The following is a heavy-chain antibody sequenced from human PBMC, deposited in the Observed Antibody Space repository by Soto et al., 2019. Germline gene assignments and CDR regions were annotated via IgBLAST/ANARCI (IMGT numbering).Heavy chain of an antibody. J-gene: IGHJ4*02. CDR1: GGSFNSYY. CDR2: INHSGST. CDR3: ARGGFGY. V-gene: IGHV4-34*01. D-gene: IGHD2-2*03. Sequence: AETISTTCAVYGGSFNSYYWSWIRQPPGKGLEWIGEINHSGSTKYNPSLKSRVTISVDTSKNQFSLKLSSVTAADTAVYYCARGGFGYWGQGTLVTVSS.